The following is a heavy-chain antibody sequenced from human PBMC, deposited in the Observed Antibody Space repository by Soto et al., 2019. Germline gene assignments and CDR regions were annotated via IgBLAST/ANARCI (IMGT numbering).Heavy chain of an antibody. J-gene: IGHJ4*02. Sequence: GGSLRLSCAASGFTFSSYSMNWVRQAPGKGLEWVSSISSSSYIYYADSVKGRFTISRDNAKNSLYLQMNSLRAEDTAVYYCARNEIFSRSWYGYWGQGTLVTVSS. CDR2: ISSSSYI. D-gene: IGHD6-13*01. CDR3: ARNEIFSRSWYGY. CDR1: GFTFSSYS. V-gene: IGHV3-21*01.